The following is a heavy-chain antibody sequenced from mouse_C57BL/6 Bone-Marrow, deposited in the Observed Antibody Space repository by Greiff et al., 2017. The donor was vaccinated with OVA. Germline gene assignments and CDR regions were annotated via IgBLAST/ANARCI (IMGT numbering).Heavy chain of an antibody. CDR2: INPSSGYT. V-gene: IGHV1-4*01. J-gene: IGHJ1*03. CDR1: GYTFTSYT. CDR3: AKFYYRYFDV. Sequence: LEESGAELARPGASVKMSCKASGYTFTSYTMHWVKQRPGQGLEWIGYINPSSGYTKYNQKFKDKATLTADKSSSTAYMQLSSLTSEDSAVYYCAKFYYRYFDVWGTGTTVTVSS.